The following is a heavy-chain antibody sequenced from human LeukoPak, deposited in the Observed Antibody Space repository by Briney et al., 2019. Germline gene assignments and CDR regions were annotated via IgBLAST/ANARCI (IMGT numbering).Heavy chain of an antibody. CDR1: AGSISSYY. J-gene: IGHJ6*03. V-gene: IGHV4-59*01. CDR2: IYHSGST. D-gene: IGHD3-22*01. Sequence: TSETLSLTCTVSAGSISSYYWSWIRQPPGKGLEWIGYIYHSGSTNYNPSLKSRVTISVDTSKNQFSLKLSSVTAADTAVYYCARLSYYYDSSGYYPPGAYYYYYYMDVWGKGTTVTVSS. CDR3: ARLSYYYDSSGYYPPGAYYYYYYMDV.